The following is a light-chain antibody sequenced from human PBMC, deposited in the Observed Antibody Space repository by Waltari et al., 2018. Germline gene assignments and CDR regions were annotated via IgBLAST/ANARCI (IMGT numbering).Light chain of an antibody. V-gene: IGLV3-21*04. Sequence: SYALTQPPSVSVAPGNTAKITCGGNNIGNKGVHWYQQKPGQAPLLVIYDDSDRPAGIPVRVAGSNAGNTATLTISRVEAGDEADYYCQVWDNRSDHIIFGGGTKLTVL. J-gene: IGLJ2*01. CDR3: QVWDNRSDHII. CDR2: DDS. CDR1: NIGNKG.